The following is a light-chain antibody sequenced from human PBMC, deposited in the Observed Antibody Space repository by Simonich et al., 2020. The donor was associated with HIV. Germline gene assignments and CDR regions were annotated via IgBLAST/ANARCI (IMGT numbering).Light chain of an antibody. CDR3: QQSYTTPYT. CDR1: QSISSY. Sequence: DIQMTQSPSSRSASVGDRVTITCRASQSISSYLNWYQQKPGKAPKLLIYAASNLESGVPSRFSGSGSGTDFTLTISSLQPEDFATYYCQQSYTTPYTFGQGTKLEIK. V-gene: IGKV1-39*01. J-gene: IGKJ2*01. CDR2: AAS.